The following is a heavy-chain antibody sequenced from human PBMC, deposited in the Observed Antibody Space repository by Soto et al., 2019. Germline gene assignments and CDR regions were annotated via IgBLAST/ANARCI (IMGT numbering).Heavy chain of an antibody. CDR3: ARDPLWGTAMVLWYFDL. CDR2: ISYDGSNK. J-gene: IGHJ2*01. V-gene: IGHV3-30-3*01. Sequence: PGGSLRLSCAASGFTFSSYAMHWVRQAPGKGLEWVAVISYDGSNKYYADYVKGRFTISRDNSKNTLYLQMNSLRAEDTAVYYCARDPLWGTAMVLWYFDLWGRGTLVTSPQ. CDR1: GFTFSSYA. D-gene: IGHD5-18*01.